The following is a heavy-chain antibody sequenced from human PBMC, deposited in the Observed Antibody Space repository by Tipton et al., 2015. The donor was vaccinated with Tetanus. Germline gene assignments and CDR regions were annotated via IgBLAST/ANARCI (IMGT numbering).Heavy chain of an antibody. CDR2: INHSGNT. CDR3: VTVNFPNYYHYGMDV. Sequence: LRLSCAASGFTFNSYAMTWVRQAPGRGLEWIGEINHSGNTNHNPSLKSRVTLSVDTSKNQFSLKLNSVTAADTAMYYCVTVNFPNYYHYGMDVWGQGTTVTVSS. D-gene: IGHD1-1*01. V-gene: IGHV4-34*08. CDR1: GFTFNSYA. J-gene: IGHJ6*02.